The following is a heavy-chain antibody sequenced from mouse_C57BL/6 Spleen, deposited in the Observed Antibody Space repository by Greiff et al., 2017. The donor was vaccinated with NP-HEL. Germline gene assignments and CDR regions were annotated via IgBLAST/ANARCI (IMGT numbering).Heavy chain of an antibody. J-gene: IGHJ1*03. CDR2: IGPEDGDT. CDR1: GFNFNDYY. Sequence: VQLQQSGAGLVRPGASVKLSCTASGFNFNDYYMHWVHQRPEQGLEWIGRIGPEDGDTEYAPKFPGKATMTADTSSNTAYLQLSSLTSEDTAVYYCTYYYGSSYRYWYFDVWGTGTTVTVSS. D-gene: IGHD1-1*01. CDR3: TYYYGSSYRYWYFDV. V-gene: IGHV14-1*01.